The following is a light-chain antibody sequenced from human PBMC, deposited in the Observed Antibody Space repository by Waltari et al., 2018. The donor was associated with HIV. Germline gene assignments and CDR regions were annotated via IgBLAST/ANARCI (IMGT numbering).Light chain of an antibody. CDR1: SSNLGNNA. J-gene: IGLJ2*01. CDR3: AAWDDSLNDLV. V-gene: IGLV1-36*01. CDR2: YDD. Sequence: QSVLTKPPSVSEAPRQRVTISCSGSSSNLGNNAVNWYQQLPGKAPKLLIYYDDLLPAGVSDRFSGSKSGTSASRAISGLQSEDEADYYCAAWDDSLNDLVFGGGTKLTVL.